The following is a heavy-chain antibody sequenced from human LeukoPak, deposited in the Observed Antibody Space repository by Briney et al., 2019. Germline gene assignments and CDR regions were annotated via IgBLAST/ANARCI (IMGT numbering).Heavy chain of an antibody. CDR1: GGSTSYYF. J-gene: IGHJ4*02. Sequence: NPSETLSLTCTVSGGSTSYYFWSWIRQPAGKGLEWIGRINISGSTNYNPSLKSRVTMSIDTSKNQFSLNLSSVTAADTAVYYCARDDGYWGQGTLVTVSS. CDR3: ARDDGY. CDR2: INISGST. V-gene: IGHV4-4*07.